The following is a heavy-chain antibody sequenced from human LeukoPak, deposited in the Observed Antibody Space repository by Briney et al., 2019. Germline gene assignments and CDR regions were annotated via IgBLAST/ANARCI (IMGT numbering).Heavy chain of an antibody. D-gene: IGHD5-24*01. CDR3: ARGEMALGVAFDI. V-gene: IGHV3-15*01. CDR1: GFTFSNAW. CDR2: IKSKTDGGTT. Sequence: SGGSLRLSCAASGFTFSNAWMSWVRQAPGKGLEWVGRIKSKTDGGTTDYAAPVKGRFTISRDDSKNTLYLQMNSLKTEDTAVYYCARGEMALGVAFDIWGQGTMVTASS. J-gene: IGHJ3*02.